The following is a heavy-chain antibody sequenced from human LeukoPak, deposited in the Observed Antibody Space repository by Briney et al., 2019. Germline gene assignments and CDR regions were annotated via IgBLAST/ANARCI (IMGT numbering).Heavy chain of an antibody. CDR3: AKSVSEYYDSSGYYYDVPDY. CDR1: GFTFSSYG. V-gene: IGHV3-30*18. Sequence: AGGSLRLSCAASGFTFSSYGMHWVRQAPGKGLEWVAVISYDGSNKYYADSVKGRFTISRDNSKNTLYLQVNSLRAEDTAVYYCAKSVSEYYDSSGYYYDVPDYWGQGTLVTVSS. CDR2: ISYDGSNK. J-gene: IGHJ4*02. D-gene: IGHD3-22*01.